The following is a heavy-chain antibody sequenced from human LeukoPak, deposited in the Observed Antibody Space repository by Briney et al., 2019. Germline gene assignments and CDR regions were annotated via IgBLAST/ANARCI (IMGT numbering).Heavy chain of an antibody. CDR2: INPNSGGT. J-gene: IGHJ4*02. CDR1: GYTFTSYY. Sequence: ASVKVSCKASGYTFTSYYMHWVRQAPGQGLEWMGWINPNSGGTNYAQKFQGWVTMARDTSISTAYMELSRLRSDDTAVYYCARDGDSSGYDEFDYWGQGTLVTVSS. V-gene: IGHV1-2*04. CDR3: ARDGDSSGYDEFDY. D-gene: IGHD3-22*01.